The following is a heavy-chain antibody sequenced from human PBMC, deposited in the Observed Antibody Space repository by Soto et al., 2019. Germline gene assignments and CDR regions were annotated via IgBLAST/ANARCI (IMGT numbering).Heavy chain of an antibody. CDR1: GFTFSSYA. V-gene: IGHV3-64D*06. CDR2: ISSNGGST. D-gene: IGHD6-19*01. CDR3: VKGRGIAVAGNGWFDP. J-gene: IGHJ5*02. Sequence: TGGSLRLSCSASGFTFSSYAMHWVRQAPGKGLEYVSAISSNGGSTYYADSVKGRFTISRDNSKNTLYLQMSSLRAEDTAVYYCVKGRGIAVAGNGWFDPWGQGTLVTVSS.